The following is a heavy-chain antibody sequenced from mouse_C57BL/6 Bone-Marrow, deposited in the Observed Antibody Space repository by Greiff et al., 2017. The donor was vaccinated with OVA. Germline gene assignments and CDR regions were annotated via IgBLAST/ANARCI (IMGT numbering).Heavy chain of an antibody. J-gene: IGHJ4*01. V-gene: IGHV1-81*01. CDR2: IYPRSGNT. CDR1: GYTFTSYG. Sequence: LVESGAELARPGASVKLSCKASGYTFTSYGISWVKQRTGQGLEWIGEIYPRSGNTYYNEKFKGKATLTADKSSSTAYMELRSLTSEDSAVYFCARGGLLWRAMDYWGQGTSVTVSS. CDR3: ARGGLLWRAMDY. D-gene: IGHD2-1*01.